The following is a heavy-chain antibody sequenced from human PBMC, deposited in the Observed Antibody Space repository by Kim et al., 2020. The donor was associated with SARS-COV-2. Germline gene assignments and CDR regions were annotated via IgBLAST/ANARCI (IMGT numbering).Heavy chain of an antibody. CDR1: GFTFSNAW. Sequence: GGSLRLSCAASGFTFSNAWMSWVRQAPGKGLEWVGRIKSKTDGGTTDYAAPVKGRFTISRDDSKNTLYLQMNSLKTEDTAVYYCTRDFDPDTAMVNGVYWGQGTLVTVSS. J-gene: IGHJ4*02. D-gene: IGHD5-18*01. CDR2: IKSKTDGGTT. CDR3: TRDFDPDTAMVNGVY. V-gene: IGHV3-15*01.